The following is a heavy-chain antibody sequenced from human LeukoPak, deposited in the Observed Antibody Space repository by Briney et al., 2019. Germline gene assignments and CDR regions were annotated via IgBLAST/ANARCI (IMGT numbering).Heavy chain of an antibody. Sequence: PGGSLRLSCAAPGFTFSSYAMHWVRQAPGKGLEWVAVISYDGNNKYYADSVKGRFTISRDNSRNTLYLQMNSLRAEDTAVYYCARPAYGRWIGYFDYWGQGTLVTVSS. J-gene: IGHJ4*02. CDR3: ARPAYGRWIGYFDY. V-gene: IGHV3-30-3*01. CDR2: ISYDGNNK. CDR1: GFTFSSYA. D-gene: IGHD4-23*01.